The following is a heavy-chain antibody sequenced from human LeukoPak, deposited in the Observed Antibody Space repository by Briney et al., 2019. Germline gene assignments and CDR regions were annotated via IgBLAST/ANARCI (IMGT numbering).Heavy chain of an antibody. J-gene: IGHJ4*02. Sequence: GGSLRLSCAASGFTFSSYSMNWVRQAPGKGLEWVSSISSSSSYIYYADSVKGRFTISRDNAKNSLYLQMNSLRAEDTAVYYCARDPAYYVWGENVDCWGPGTLVTVSS. D-gene: IGHD3-16*01. CDR1: GFTFSSYS. CDR2: ISSSSSYI. CDR3: ARDPAYYVWGENVDC. V-gene: IGHV3-21*01.